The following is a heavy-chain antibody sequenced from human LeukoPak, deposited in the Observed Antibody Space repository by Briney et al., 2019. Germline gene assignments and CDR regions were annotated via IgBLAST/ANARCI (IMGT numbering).Heavy chain of an antibody. D-gene: IGHD5-18*01. Sequence: SVKVSCKASGFTFTSSSIQWIRQPRGQRLEWIGWIVGDSTDTYYAQRFQERVTIARDMSTSTAYLELSSLRSEDTAVYYCAADPDTTMAFDCWGQGTLVTVSS. CDR2: IVGDSTDT. J-gene: IGHJ4*02. CDR3: AADPDTTMAFDC. V-gene: IGHV1-58*02. CDR1: GFTFTSSS.